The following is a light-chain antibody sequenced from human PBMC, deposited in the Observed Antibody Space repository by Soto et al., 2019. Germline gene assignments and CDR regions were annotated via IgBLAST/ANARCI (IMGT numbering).Light chain of an antibody. CDR2: EVS. J-gene: IGLJ3*02. CDR1: SSDVGGYNY. V-gene: IGLV2-14*01. Sequence: QAALTQPASVSGSPGQSITISCTGTSSDVGGYNYVSWYQQHPGKAPKLLSYEVSNRPSGVSNRFSGSKSGNTASLTISGLQAEEEADYYCSSYTSSSTLDWVFGGGTKLTVL. CDR3: SSYTSSSTLDWV.